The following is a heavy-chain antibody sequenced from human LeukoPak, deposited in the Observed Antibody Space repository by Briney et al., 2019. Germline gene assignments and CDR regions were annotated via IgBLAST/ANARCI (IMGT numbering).Heavy chain of an antibody. CDR3: ARPQRASSGYYLYYFDY. CDR1: GYTFTGYC. Sequence: SVKVSCKASGYTFTGYCMHWVRQAPGQGLEWMGWINPNSGGTNYAQKFQGRVTMTRDTSISTAYMELSRLRSDDTAVYYCARPQRASSGYYLYYFDYWGQGTLVTVSS. CDR2: INPNSGGT. D-gene: IGHD3-22*01. J-gene: IGHJ4*02. V-gene: IGHV1-2*02.